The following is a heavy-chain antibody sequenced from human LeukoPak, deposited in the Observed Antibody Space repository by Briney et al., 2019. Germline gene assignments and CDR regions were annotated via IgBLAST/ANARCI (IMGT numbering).Heavy chain of an antibody. D-gene: IGHD1-26*01. CDR3: ARDSPTYSGSYAFWYFDL. J-gene: IGHJ2*01. V-gene: IGHV4-59*01. Sequence: NASETLSLTCTVSGGSITDSYWNWIRQPPGKGLEWIGHIHYSGSTNYNPSLKSRVTISLDTSKNQFSLKLTSVTAADTAVFYCARDSPTYSGSYAFWYFDLWGRGTLVTVSS. CDR2: IHYSGST. CDR1: GGSITDSY.